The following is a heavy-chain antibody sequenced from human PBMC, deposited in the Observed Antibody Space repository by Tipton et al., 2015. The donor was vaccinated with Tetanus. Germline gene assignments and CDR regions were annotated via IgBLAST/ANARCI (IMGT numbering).Heavy chain of an antibody. CDR3: ARERHLGYDFWSGYHHLNYFDY. D-gene: IGHD3-3*01. J-gene: IGHJ4*02. CDR2: IYTSGST. CDR1: GGSISSYY. V-gene: IGHV4-4*07. Sequence: TLSLTCTVSGGSISSYYWSWIRQPAGKGLEWIGRIYTSGSTNYNPSLKSRVTMSVDTSKNQFSLKLSSVTAADTAVYYCARERHLGYDFWSGYHHLNYFDYWGQGTLVTVSS.